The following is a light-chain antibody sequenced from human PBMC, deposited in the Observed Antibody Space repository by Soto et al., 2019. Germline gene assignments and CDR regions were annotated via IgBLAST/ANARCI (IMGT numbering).Light chain of an antibody. V-gene: IGLV2-14*01. Sequence: QSVLTQPASVSGSPGQSITISCTGTSSDVGGYNFVSWYQQHPGKAPRLIIYEVSSRPSGVSYRFAGSKSGNTASLTISGRQAEDEADYYCSSYTLRNTLVLFGGGTKLTVL. CDR2: EVS. J-gene: IGLJ3*02. CDR3: SSYTLRNTLVL. CDR1: SSDVGGYNF.